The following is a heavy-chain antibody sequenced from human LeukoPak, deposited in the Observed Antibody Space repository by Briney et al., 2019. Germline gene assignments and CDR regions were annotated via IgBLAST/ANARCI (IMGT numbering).Heavy chain of an antibody. CDR2: INHSGST. V-gene: IGHV4-34*01. D-gene: IGHD3-16*02. CDR3: ARRRIMITFGGVIDPYYFDY. CDR1: GGSFSGYY. Sequence: SETLSLTCAVYGGSFSGYYWSWIRQPPGKGLEWIGEINHSGSTNYNPSLKSRVTISVDTPKNQFSLKLSSVTAADTAVYYCARRRIMITFGGVIDPYYFDYWGQGTLVTVSS. J-gene: IGHJ4*02.